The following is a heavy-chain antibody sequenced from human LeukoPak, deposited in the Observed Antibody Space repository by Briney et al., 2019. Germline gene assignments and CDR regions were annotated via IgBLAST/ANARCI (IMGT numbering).Heavy chain of an antibody. Sequence: SETLSLTCTVSGGSISSGGYYWSWIRQPPGKGLEWIGYIYHSGSTYYNPSLKSRVTISVDRSKNQFSLKLSSVTAADTAVYYCARLELLLADAFDIWGQGTMVTVSS. V-gene: IGHV4-30-2*01. CDR3: ARLELLLADAFDI. CDR1: GGSISSGGYY. CDR2: IYHSGST. J-gene: IGHJ3*02. D-gene: IGHD2-21*01.